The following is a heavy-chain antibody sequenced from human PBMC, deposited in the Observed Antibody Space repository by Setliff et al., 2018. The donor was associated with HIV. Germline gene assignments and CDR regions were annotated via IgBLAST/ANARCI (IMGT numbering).Heavy chain of an antibody. Sequence: ASVKVSCKASGYSFTKYEINWVRQAPGQGLEWLGWVSPSIGNSDFAQKFKGRISLTTDTSIRTAYMELRGLRSEDTAVYYCASGYSAYDTRNYYYYYNMDVWGLGTTVTVSS. V-gene: IGHV1-8*01. CDR2: VSPSIGNS. J-gene: IGHJ6*02. CDR1: GYSFTKYE. D-gene: IGHD5-12*01. CDR3: ASGYSAYDTRNYYYYYNMDV.